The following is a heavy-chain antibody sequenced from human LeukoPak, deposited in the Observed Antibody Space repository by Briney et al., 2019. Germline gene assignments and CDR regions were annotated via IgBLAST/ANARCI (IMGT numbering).Heavy chain of an antibody. D-gene: IGHD5-18*01. J-gene: IGHJ4*02. CDR3: ARHAGGYSYET. CDR2: FYYGGST. Sequence: SETLSLTCAVYGGSFSSYYWSWIRQPPGKGLEWIGYFYYGGSTNYNPSLKSRVTILIDTSKNQFSLRLSSVTAADTAVYYCARHAGGYSYETWGQGTLVTVSS. V-gene: IGHV4-59*08. CDR1: GGSFSSYY.